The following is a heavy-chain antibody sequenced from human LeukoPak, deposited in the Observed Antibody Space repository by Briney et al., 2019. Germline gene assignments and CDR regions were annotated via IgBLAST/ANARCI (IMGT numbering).Heavy chain of an antibody. D-gene: IGHD4/OR15-4a*01. CDR1: GFTFGSYA. Sequence: PGRSLRLSCAASGFTFGSYAMHWVRQAPGKGLEWVAVMSFDGTHIYYADSVKGRFTISRDNSKNTLYLQMNSLRAEDTAVYYCARFRVPYYYYGMDVWGQGTTVTVSS. CDR3: ARFRVPYYYYGMDV. V-gene: IGHV3-30-3*01. J-gene: IGHJ6*02. CDR2: MSFDGTHI.